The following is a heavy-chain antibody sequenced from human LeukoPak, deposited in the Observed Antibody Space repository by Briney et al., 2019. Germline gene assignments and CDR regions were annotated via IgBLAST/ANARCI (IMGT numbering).Heavy chain of an antibody. CDR1: GFTFDDYG. D-gene: IGHD2-21*01. Sequence: GGSLRLSCAASGFTFDDYGMSWVRQAPGKGLEWVSVIYSGGSTYYADSVKGRFTISRDNSKNTLYLQMNSLRVEDTAVYYCARVSFRYYFDYWGQGTLVTVSS. CDR2: IYSGGST. J-gene: IGHJ4*02. V-gene: IGHV3-53*01. CDR3: ARVSFRYYFDY.